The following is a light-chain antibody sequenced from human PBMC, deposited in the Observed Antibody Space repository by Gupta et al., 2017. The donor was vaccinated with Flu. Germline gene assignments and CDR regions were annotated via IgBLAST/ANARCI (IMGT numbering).Light chain of an antibody. CDR2: LNSDGSH. J-gene: IGLJ2*01. Sequence: QLVLTQSPSASASLGASVKLTCTLSSGHSSYAIAWHQQQPEKGPRYLMKLNSDGSHPKGDGIPDRFSGSSSGAERYLTISGLQSEDEADYYCQTWGTGIGVFGGGTKLTVL. CDR1: SGHSSYA. CDR3: QTWGTGIGV. V-gene: IGLV4-69*01.